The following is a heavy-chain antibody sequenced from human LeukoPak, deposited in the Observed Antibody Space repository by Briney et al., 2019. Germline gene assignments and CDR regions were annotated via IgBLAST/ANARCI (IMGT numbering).Heavy chain of an antibody. CDR3: ARVPKRYGYNFPFDY. CDR2: IKQDGSEK. J-gene: IGHJ4*02. CDR1: GFTLDDYA. D-gene: IGHD5-24*01. V-gene: IGHV3-7*01. Sequence: GGSLRLSCAASGFTLDDYAMHWVRQAPGKGLEWVANIKQDGSEKYYVDSVKGRFTISRDNAKNSLYLQMNSLRAEDTAVYYCARVPKRYGYNFPFDYWGQGTLVTVSS.